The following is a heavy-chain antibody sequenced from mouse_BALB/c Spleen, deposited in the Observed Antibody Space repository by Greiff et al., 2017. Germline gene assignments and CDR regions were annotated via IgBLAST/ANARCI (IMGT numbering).Heavy chain of an antibody. CDR3: TRTTYRYDALYYAMDY. CDR2: IRLKSNNYAT. D-gene: IGHD2-14*01. Sequence: EVQVVESGGGLVQPGGSMKLSCVASGFTFSNYWMNWVRQSPEKGLEWVAEIRLKSNNYATHYAESVKGRFTISRDDSKSSVYLQMNNLRAEDTGIYYCTRTTYRYDALYYAMDYWGQGTSVTVSS. V-gene: IGHV6-6*02. J-gene: IGHJ4*01. CDR1: GFTFSNYW.